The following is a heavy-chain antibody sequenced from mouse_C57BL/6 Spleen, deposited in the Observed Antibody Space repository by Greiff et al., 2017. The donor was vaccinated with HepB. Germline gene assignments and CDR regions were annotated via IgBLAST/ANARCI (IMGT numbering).Heavy chain of an antibody. CDR1: GYTFTTYP. Sequence: VKLVESGAELVKPGASVKMSCKASGYTFTTYPIEWMKQNHGKSLEWIGNFHPYNDDTKYNEKFKGKATLTVEKSSSTVYLELSRLTSDDSAVYYCARHYYGKGDVDYFDYWGQGTTLTVSS. J-gene: IGHJ2*01. V-gene: IGHV1-47*01. CDR2: FHPYNDDT. D-gene: IGHD1-1*01. CDR3: ARHYYGKGDVDYFDY.